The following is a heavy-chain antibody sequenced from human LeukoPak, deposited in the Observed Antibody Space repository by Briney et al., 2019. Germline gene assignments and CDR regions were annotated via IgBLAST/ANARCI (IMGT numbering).Heavy chain of an antibody. V-gene: IGHV1-69*13. CDR3: ARRWGPLCSSASCYWRDWYFDL. CDR1: GGTFSTYA. Sequence: SVKVSCKASGGTFSTYAVSWVRQAPGQGLEWMGWICAYNGNTNYAQKCQGRVTVTADESTSTAYMALSSLRSEDTAVYCARRWGPLCSSASCYWRDWYFDLWGRGTLVTVSS. CDR2: ICAYNGNT. J-gene: IGHJ2*01. D-gene: IGHD2-2*01.